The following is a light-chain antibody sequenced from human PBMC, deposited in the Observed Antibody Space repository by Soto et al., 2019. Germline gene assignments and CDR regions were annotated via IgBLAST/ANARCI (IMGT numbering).Light chain of an antibody. CDR1: QSVSSQ. Sequence: EIVMTQSPATLSVSPGERATLSCRASQSVSSQLAWYQQKPGQDPRLLIYDVSNRATGIPARFRGSGSGTDFNLTISRLETEDFAVYYCQQRSNWTITFGQGTRLEIK. J-gene: IGKJ5*01. CDR3: QQRSNWTIT. V-gene: IGKV3-11*01. CDR2: DVS.